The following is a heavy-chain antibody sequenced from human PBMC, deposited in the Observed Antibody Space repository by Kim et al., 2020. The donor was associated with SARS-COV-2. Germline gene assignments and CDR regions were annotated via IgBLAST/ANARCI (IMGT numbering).Heavy chain of an antibody. CDR2: INHSGST. J-gene: IGHJ4*02. Sequence: SETLSLTCAVYGGSFRGYYWSWIRQPPGKGLEWIGEINHSGSTNYNPSLKSRVTISVDTSKNQFSLKLSSVTAADTAVYYCSRTWYYFDYWGQGTLVTVSS. V-gene: IGHV4-34*01. CDR1: GGSFRGYY. D-gene: IGHD2-8*02. CDR3: SRTWYYFDY.